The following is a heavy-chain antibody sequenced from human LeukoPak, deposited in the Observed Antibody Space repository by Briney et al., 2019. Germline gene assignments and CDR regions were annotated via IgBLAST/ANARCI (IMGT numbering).Heavy chain of an antibody. J-gene: IGHJ4*02. CDR3: ARVYYYDSSGYYYEDY. CDR2: INPNSGGT. Sequence: ASVKVSCKASGYTFTSYDINWVRQAPGQGLEWMGWINPNSGGTNYAQKFQGRVTMTRDTSISTAYMELSRLRSDDTAVYYCARVYYYDSSGYYYEDYWGQGTLVTVSS. V-gene: IGHV1-2*02. CDR1: GYTFTSYD. D-gene: IGHD3-22*01.